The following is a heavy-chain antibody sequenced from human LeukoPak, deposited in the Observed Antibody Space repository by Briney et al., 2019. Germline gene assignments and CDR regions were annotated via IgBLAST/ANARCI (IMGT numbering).Heavy chain of an antibody. CDR3: ARDRGFGSTSCYDCSD. V-gene: IGHV4-61*02. D-gene: IGHD2-2*01. J-gene: IGHJ4*02. CDR1: GGSISSGSYY. CDR2: IYTSGST. Sequence: SETLSLTCTVSGGSISSGSYYWSWIRQPAGKGLEWIGRIYTSGSTNYNPSLKSRVTISVDTSKNQFSLKLSSVTAADTAVYYCARDRGFGSTSCYDCSDWGQGTLVTVSS.